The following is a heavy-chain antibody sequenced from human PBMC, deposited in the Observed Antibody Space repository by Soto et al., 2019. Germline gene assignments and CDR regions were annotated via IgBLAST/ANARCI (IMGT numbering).Heavy chain of an antibody. J-gene: IGHJ6*02. CDR2: IVVGSGNT. D-gene: IGHD3-22*01. CDR3: AADGKVVGLYYYGMDV. V-gene: IGHV1-58*01. CDR1: GFTFTSSA. Sequence: SVKVSCKASGFTFTSSAVQWLRQARGQRLEWIGWIVVGSGNTNYAQKFQERVTITRDMSTSTAYMELSSLRSEDTAVYYCAADGKVVGLYYYGMDVWGQGTTVTVSS.